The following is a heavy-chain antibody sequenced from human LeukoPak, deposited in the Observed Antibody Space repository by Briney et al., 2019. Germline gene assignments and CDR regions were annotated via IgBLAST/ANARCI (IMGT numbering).Heavy chain of an antibody. CDR3: ARRATHEAFDI. V-gene: IGHV1-69*05. CDR2: IIPIFGTA. CDR1: GGTFSSYA. J-gene: IGHJ3*02. Sequence: SVTVSCKASGGTFSSYASSWVRPAPGQGLAWMGGIIPIFGTANYAQKFQGRVTITTDESTSTADMELSSLRSEDTAVYYCARRATHEAFDIWGQETMVTVSS.